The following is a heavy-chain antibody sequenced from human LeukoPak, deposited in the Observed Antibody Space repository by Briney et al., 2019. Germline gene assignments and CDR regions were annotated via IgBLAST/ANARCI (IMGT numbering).Heavy chain of an antibody. V-gene: IGHV4-38-2*01. CDR3: ARKYGSKPGYFDY. CDR2: TYHSGTS. CDR1: GYSISTGYD. Sequence: SETVSLPRAVSGYSISTGYDWGWVRQPPGKGLEWIGNTYHSGTSYYNPSLKSRVTISVDTSKNQFSLTLSSVTAADTALYYCARKYGSKPGYFDYWGQRACPTLSS. D-gene: IGHD3-10*01. J-gene: IGHJ4*02.